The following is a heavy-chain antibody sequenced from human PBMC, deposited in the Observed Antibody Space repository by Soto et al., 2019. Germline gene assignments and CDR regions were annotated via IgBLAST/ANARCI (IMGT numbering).Heavy chain of an antibody. CDR3: AKNQERELPRVIDF. CDR2: MSGISSTT. Sequence: GPLRLSGPTSVLSCRKYAMSWVRQAPGGGLEWVSAMSGISSTTYYADAVRGRFTISRDRSKNTLYLQMSSLRAEDTALYYCAKNQERELPRVIDFWGQRTLVTVSS. CDR1: VLSCRKYA. D-gene: IGHD1-7*01. J-gene: IGHJ4*02. V-gene: IGHV3-23*01.